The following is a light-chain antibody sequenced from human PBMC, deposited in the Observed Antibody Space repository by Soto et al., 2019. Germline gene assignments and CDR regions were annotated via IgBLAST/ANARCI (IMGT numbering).Light chain of an antibody. CDR1: QSVSSN. J-gene: IGKJ1*01. CDR2: GAS. Sequence: EIVLTQSPGTLSLSPGERPTLSCRASQSVSSNYLAWYQQKPGQAPRXXIYGASTRATGIPARFSGSGSGTEFTLTISSLQSEDFAVYDCQQYNNWLKTFGQGTKVDIK. V-gene: IGKV3-15*01. CDR3: QQYNNWLKT.